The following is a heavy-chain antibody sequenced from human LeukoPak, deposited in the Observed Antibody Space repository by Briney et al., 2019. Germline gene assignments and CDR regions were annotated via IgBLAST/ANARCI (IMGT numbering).Heavy chain of an antibody. D-gene: IGHD5-24*01. Sequence: PGGSLRLSCAASGFTLSSYWMHWVRQVPGKGLVWVSRISSDGISTAYADSVKGRFTLSRDNAKNTVYLQMNNLRADDTAVYYCARSREPGRDGDYWGQGTLVTVSS. J-gene: IGHJ4*02. CDR2: ISSDGIST. CDR3: ARSREPGRDGDY. CDR1: GFTLSSYW. V-gene: IGHV3-74*01.